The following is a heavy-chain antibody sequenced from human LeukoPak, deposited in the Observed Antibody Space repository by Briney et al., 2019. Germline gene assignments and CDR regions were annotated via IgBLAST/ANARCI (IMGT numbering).Heavy chain of an antibody. J-gene: IGHJ3*02. CDR3: TSYIAAAGRTKAFDI. CDR2: IRSKANSYAT. CDR1: GFTLSGSA. V-gene: IGHV3-73*01. D-gene: IGHD6-13*01. Sequence: GGSLRLSCAASGFTLSGSAMHWVRPASGKGLEWVGRIRSKANSYATAYAASVKGRFTISRDDSKNTAYLQMNSLKTEDTAVYYCTSYIAAAGRTKAFDIWGQGTMVTVSS.